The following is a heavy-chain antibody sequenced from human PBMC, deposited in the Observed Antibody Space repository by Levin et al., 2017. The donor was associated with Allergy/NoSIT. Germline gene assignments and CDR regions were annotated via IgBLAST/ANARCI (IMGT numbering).Heavy chain of an antibody. CDR2: SNHGGIT. CDR1: GGSFSDNY. CDR3: AAYNYGSLDY. V-gene: IGHV4-34*01. J-gene: IGHJ4*02. D-gene: IGHD5-18*01. Sequence: SSETLSLTCAVHGGSFSDNYWSWIRQPPGKGLEWIGESNHGGITNYNPSLKSRVTISVDTSKNQFSLKLSSVTAADTALYYCAAYNYGSLDYWGQGTLVTVSS.